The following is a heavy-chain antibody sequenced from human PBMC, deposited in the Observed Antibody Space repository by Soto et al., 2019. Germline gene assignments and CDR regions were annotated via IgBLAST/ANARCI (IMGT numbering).Heavy chain of an antibody. V-gene: IGHV1-18*01. CDR1: GYIFVNYG. J-gene: IGHJ6*02. CDR3: AMVDNFGSPTPPDV. Sequence: QVQLVQSGDEVRKPGSSVKVSCKASGYIFVNYGIAWVRQAPGQGLEWMGWISPYSGNTHYASKVQGRLTMTTDTSNSPAFLGPGSLNTGDTAVYYCAMVDNFGSPTPPDVWGQGTTVTVSS. CDR2: ISPYSGNT. D-gene: IGHD5-12*01.